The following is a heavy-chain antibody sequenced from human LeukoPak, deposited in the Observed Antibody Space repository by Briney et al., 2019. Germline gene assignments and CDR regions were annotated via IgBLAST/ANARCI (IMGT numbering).Heavy chain of an antibody. J-gene: IGHJ4*02. D-gene: IGHD3-16*02. CDR3: ARSDIMITFGGVIVIPHCFDY. CDR1: GYTFTGYY. V-gene: IGHV1-2*02. CDR2: INPNSGGT. Sequence: ASVKVSCKASGYTFTGYYMHWVRQAPGQGLEWMGWINPNSGGTNYAQKFQGRVTMTRDTSISTAYMELSRLRSDDTAAYYCARSDIMITFGGVIVIPHCFDYWGQGTLVTVSS.